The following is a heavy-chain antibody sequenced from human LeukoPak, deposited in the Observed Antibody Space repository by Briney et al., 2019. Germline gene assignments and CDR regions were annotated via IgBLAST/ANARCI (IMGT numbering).Heavy chain of an antibody. CDR1: GGSVASTGRY. J-gene: IGHJ6*02. CDR2: AYYTGDI. V-gene: IGHV4-39*01. D-gene: IGHD6-25*01. Sequence: SETLSLTCTVSGGSVASTGRYWGWIREPPGKGLEGIGSAYYTGDIYSPPSLNSRLTISVDTSKNQFALTLPSVTAAATAVYYCGRHVSNGWDYHHGLDVWGRGTTVTVSS. CDR3: GRHVSNGWDYHHGLDV.